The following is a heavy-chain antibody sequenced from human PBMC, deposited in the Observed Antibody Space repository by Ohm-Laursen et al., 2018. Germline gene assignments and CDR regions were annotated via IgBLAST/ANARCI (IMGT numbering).Heavy chain of an antibody. CDR1: GFTFGSYW. V-gene: IGHV3-7*01. CDR3: AKGGRAVDY. J-gene: IGHJ4*02. CDR2: IKQDGSEK. Sequence: SLRLSCSASGFTFGSYWMSWVRQAPGKGLEWVAHIKQDGSEKYYVDSVKGRFTISRDNAKNSLYLQMNSLRAEDTAVYYCAKGGRAVDYWGQGTLVTVSS.